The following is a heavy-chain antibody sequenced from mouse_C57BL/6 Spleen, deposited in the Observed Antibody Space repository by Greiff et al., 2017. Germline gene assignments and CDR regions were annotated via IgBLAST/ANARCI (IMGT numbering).Heavy chain of an antibody. J-gene: IGHJ2*01. V-gene: IGHV1-15*01. CDR2: IDPETGGT. CDR1: GYTFTDYE. Sequence: VKLQQSGAELVRPGASVTLSCKASGYTFTDYEMHWVKQTPVHGLEWIGAIDPETGGTAYNQKFKGKAILTADKSSSTAYMELRSLASEDSAVYYCTGGYYGGSGGWGQGATLAVAT. CDR3: TGGYYGGSGG. D-gene: IGHD1-1*01.